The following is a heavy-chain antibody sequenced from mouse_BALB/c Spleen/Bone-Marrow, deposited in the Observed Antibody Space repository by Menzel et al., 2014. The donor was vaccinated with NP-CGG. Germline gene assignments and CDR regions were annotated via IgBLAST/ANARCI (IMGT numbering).Heavy chain of an antibody. V-gene: IGHV1S29*02. CDR3: AREGGYYDAMDY. Sequence: SGPELVKPGASVKISCKASGYTFTDYNMQWVKQSHGKSLEWIGYIYPYNGGTGYNQKFRSKATLTVDSSSSTAYMELRNLTSEDSAVYYCAREGGYYDAMDYWGQGTSVTVSS. D-gene: IGHD2-2*01. J-gene: IGHJ4*01. CDR1: GYTFTDYN. CDR2: IYPYNGGT.